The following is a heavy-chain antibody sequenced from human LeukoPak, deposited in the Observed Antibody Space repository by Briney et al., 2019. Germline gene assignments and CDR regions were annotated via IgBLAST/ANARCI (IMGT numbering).Heavy chain of an antibody. J-gene: IGHJ5*02. CDR3: ARDSNDLGPLEQGWFDP. Sequence: GGSLRLSCAASGFTFSDYYMSLTRQAPGKGLEWVSYISSSGSTIYYADSVKGRFTISRDNAKNSLYLQMNSLRAEDTAVYYCARDSNDLGPLEQGWFDPWGQGTLVTVSS. D-gene: IGHD3-3*01. V-gene: IGHV3-11*01. CDR2: ISSSGSTI. CDR1: GFTFSDYY.